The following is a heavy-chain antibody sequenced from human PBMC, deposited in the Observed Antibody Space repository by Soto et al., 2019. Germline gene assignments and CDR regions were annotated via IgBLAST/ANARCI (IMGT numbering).Heavy chain of an antibody. Sequence: QVQLVQSGAEVKKPGSSVKVSCKASGGTFSSYAISWVRQAPGQGLEWMGGIIPIFGTANYAQKFQGRVTTTADESTSTAYMALSSLRSEDTAVYYCARDPDGYKAVDYWGQGTLVTVSS. J-gene: IGHJ4*02. CDR2: IIPIFGTA. CDR3: ARDPDGYKAVDY. D-gene: IGHD5-12*01. CDR1: GGTFSSYA. V-gene: IGHV1-69*12.